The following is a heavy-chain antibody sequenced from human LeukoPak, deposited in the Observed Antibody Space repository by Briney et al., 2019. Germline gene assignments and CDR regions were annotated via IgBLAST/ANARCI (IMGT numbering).Heavy chain of an antibody. Sequence: GGSLRLSCAASGFTFSSYAMSWVRQAPGKGLEWVSAISGSGGSTYYADSVKGRFTVSRDNSKNTLYLQMNSLRAEDTAVYYCAKAALLTGYYIYYFDYWGQGTLVTVSS. CDR1: GFTFSSYA. V-gene: IGHV3-23*01. J-gene: IGHJ4*02. CDR3: AKAALLTGYYIYYFDY. CDR2: ISGSGGST. D-gene: IGHD3-9*01.